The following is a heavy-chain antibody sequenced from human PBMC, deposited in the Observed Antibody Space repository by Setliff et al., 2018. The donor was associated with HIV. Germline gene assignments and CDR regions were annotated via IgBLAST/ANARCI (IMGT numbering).Heavy chain of an antibody. CDR3: ARDLNCSGGSCYHEPLIIYYYYGMDV. J-gene: IGHJ6*02. Sequence: LRLSCAASGFTFSSYSMNWVRQAPGKGLEWVSSISSSSSYIYYADSVKGRFTISRDNAKNSLYLQMNSLRAEDTAVYYCARDLNCSGGSCYHEPLIIYYYYGMDVWGQGTTVTVSS. CDR2: ISSSSSYI. CDR1: GFTFSSYS. V-gene: IGHV3-21*01. D-gene: IGHD2-15*01.